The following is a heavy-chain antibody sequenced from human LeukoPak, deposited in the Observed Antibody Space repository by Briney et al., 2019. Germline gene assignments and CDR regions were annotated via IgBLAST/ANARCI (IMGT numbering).Heavy chain of an antibody. CDR3: AKDTGAFLGEPLRAFDY. CDR2: ISWNSGSI. J-gene: IGHJ4*02. V-gene: IGHV3-9*01. Sequence: GRSLRLSCAASGFTFGDYAMHWVRQAPGKGLEWVSGISWNSGSIGYADSVKGRFTISRDNAKNSLYLQMNSLRAEDTALYYCAKDTGAFLGEPLRAFDYWGQRTLVTASS. D-gene: IGHD3-16*01. CDR1: GFTFGDYA.